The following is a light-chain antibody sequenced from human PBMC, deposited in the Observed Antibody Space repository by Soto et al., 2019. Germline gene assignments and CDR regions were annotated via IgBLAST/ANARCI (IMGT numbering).Light chain of an antibody. V-gene: IGKV3-20*01. CDR2: GAS. J-gene: IGKJ1*01. Sequence: EVVMTQSPDTLSVSPGDIVTLSCRASQSFNSIYLAWYQQKPGQAPRLLIYGASSRATGIPDRFSGSGSGTDFTLTISRLEPEDFAVYYCHQYDSWTFGQGTKVDIK. CDR1: QSFNSIY. CDR3: HQYDSWT.